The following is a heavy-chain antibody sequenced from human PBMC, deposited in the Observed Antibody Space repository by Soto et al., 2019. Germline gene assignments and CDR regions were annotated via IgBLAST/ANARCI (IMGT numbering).Heavy chain of an antibody. CDR1: GYTFTSYY. CDR3: ARAEEDTAMVSSYYYGMDV. J-gene: IGHJ6*02. Sequence: ASVKVSCKASGYTFTSYYMHWVRQAPGQGPEWMGIINPSGGSTSYAQKFQGRVTMTRDTSTSTVYMELSSLRSEDTAVYYCARAEEDTAMVSSYYYGMDVWGQGTTVTVSS. D-gene: IGHD5-18*01. CDR2: INPSGGST. V-gene: IGHV1-46*01.